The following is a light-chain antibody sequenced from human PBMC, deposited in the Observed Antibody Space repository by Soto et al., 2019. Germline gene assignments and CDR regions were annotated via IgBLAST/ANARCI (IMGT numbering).Light chain of an antibody. CDR3: QQYNNWPGT. CDR2: GAS. CDR1: QSVSSN. Sequence: EVGITQSPSTLSVSPGERATLSCRASQSVSSNLAWYQQKPGQAPRLLIYGASTRATGIPARFSGSGSGTEFTLTISSLQSEDFAVYYCQQYNNWPGTFGQVTKVDIK. J-gene: IGKJ1*01. V-gene: IGKV3-15*01.